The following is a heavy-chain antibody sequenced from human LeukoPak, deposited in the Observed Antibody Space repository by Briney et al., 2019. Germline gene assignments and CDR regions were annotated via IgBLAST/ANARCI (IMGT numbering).Heavy chain of an antibody. CDR1: GFTFSSYA. Sequence: GGSLRLSCAASGFTFSSYAMSWARQAPGKGMEWVSAISSTGGNTYYADAVRGRFTIPRDQSKSTWYLQMKRLRAGNTVVYDCSKEGSDNYYLVFWGERTLVTVSS. V-gene: IGHV3-23*01. CDR3: SKEGSDNYYLVF. CDR2: ISSTGGNT. D-gene: IGHD1-20*01. J-gene: IGHJ4*02.